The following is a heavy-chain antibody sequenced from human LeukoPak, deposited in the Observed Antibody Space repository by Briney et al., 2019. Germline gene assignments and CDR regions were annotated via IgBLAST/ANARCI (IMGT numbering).Heavy chain of an antibody. CDR3: ARTYSSHSYYYYYYMDV. Sequence: GGSLRLSCAASGFTFSSYSMDWVRQAPGKGLEWVSYISSSSSTIYYADSVKGRFTISRDNAKNSLYLQMNSLRAEDTAVYYCARTYSSHSYYYYYYMDVWGKGTTVTVSS. J-gene: IGHJ6*03. D-gene: IGHD6-13*01. V-gene: IGHV3-48*04. CDR2: ISSSSSTI. CDR1: GFTFSSYS.